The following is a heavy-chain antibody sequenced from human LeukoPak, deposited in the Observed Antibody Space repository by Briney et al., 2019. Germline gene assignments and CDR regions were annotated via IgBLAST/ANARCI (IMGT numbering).Heavy chain of an antibody. CDR3: ARDVHGDYGSGWFDP. D-gene: IGHD4-17*01. J-gene: IGHJ5*02. V-gene: IGHV1-69*05. CDR2: IMPLFGTA. Sequence: SVKVSCKTSGGTFNNSAISWVRQAPGQGLEWLGGIMPLFGTAGYAQKFQGRVTITKDESTRTIYLELTSLTSDDTAVYYCARDVHGDYGSGWFDPWGQGTLVSVSS. CDR1: GGTFNNSA.